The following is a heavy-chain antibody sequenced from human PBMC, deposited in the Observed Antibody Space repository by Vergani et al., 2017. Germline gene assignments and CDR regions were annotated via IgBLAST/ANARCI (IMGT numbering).Heavy chain of an antibody. J-gene: IGHJ4*02. Sequence: EVDLVESGGGLAQPGGSLRLSCEASGITFWKFVMHWVRQGPGKGLEWVSGISWNSGAVDYADSVRGRFTISRDNAKNSLFLEMNSLRAEDTAVYYCARDLPPYSSGPLAYWGQGTLVTVSS. D-gene: IGHD6-19*01. CDR2: ISWNSGAV. V-gene: IGHV3-9*01. CDR3: ARDLPPYSSGPLAY. CDR1: GITFWKFV.